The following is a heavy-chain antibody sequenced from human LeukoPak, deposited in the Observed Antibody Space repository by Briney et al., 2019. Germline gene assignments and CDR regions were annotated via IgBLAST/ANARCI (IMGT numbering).Heavy chain of an antibody. CDR3: AREGRMGTADAFDV. CDR2: VGIAGDT. J-gene: IGHJ3*01. V-gene: IGHV3-13*01. Sequence: GGSLRLSCAASGFTFNNYEMHWVRQTAGKGVEWVSAVGIAGDTFYAGSVKGRFSISRDNAESSLFLQMNSLRAGDTAVYYCAREGRMGTADAFDVWGQGTMVTVSS. D-gene: IGHD1-14*01. CDR1: GFTFNNYE.